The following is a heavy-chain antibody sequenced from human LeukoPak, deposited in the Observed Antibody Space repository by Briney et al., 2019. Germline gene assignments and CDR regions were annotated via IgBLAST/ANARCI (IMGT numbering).Heavy chain of an antibody. CDR3: ARGDGYNLRDAFDI. D-gene: IGHD5-24*01. Sequence: SVKVSCKASGGTFSSYAISWVRQAPGQGLEWMGITNPSGGSTSYAQKFQGRVTMTRDMSTSTVYMELSSLRSEDTAVYYCARGDGYNLRDAFDIWGQGTMVTVSS. CDR1: GGTFSSYA. V-gene: IGHV1-46*01. CDR2: TNPSGGST. J-gene: IGHJ3*02.